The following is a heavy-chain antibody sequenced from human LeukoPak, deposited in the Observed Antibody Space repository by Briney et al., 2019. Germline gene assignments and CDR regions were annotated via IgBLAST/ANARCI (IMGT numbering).Heavy chain of an antibody. CDR1: GFTFSTYG. J-gene: IGHJ4*02. Sequence: PGRSLRLSCAASGFTFSTYGMHWVRQAPGRGLEWVAVIWYDGSNNYYADSVKGRFTISRDNSKNTLYLQVNSLRAEDTAVYYCVRAPRVDSGYRYYFDYWGQGTLVTVSS. CDR2: IWYDGSNN. CDR3: VRAPRVDSGYRYYFDY. V-gene: IGHV3-33*01. D-gene: IGHD3-22*01.